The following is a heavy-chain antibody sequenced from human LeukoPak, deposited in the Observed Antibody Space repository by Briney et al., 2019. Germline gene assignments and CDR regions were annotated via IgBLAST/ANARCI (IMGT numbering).Heavy chain of an antibody. D-gene: IGHD1-26*01. CDR1: GFTFSSYG. CDR2: ISYDGSNK. J-gene: IGHJ4*02. CDR3: AKIGPYSGSYYDY. V-gene: IGHV3-30*18. Sequence: GRSLRLSCAASGFTFSSYGMHWVGQAPGKGLEWVAVISYDGSNKYYADSVKGRFTISRDNSKNTLYLQMNSLRAEDTAVYYCAKIGPYSGSYYDYWGQGTLVTVSS.